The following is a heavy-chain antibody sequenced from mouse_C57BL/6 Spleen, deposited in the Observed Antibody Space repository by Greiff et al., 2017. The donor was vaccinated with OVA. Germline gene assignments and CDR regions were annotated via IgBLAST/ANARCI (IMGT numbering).Heavy chain of an antibody. CDR2: IWSGGST. J-gene: IGHJ4*01. V-gene: IGHV2-2*01. CDR1: GFSLTSYG. Sequence: QVQLKESGPGLVQPSQCLSITCTVSGFSLTSYGVHWVRQSPGKGLEWLGVIWSGGSTDYNAAFISRLSISKDNSKSQVFFKMNSLQADDTAIYYCASYYYGSYYAMDYWGQGTSVTVSS. CDR3: ASYYYGSYYAMDY. D-gene: IGHD1-1*01.